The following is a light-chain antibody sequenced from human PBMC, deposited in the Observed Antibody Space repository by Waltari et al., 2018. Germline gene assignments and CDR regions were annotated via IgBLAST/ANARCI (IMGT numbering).Light chain of an antibody. V-gene: IGKV2-28*01. CDR2: LTS. CDR3: MQALQAPRT. CDR1: QSLLHSNGYNY. J-gene: IGKJ2*01. Sequence: DIVMTQSPLSLPVTPGEPASISCRSSQSLLHSNGYNYLDWYLQKPGQSPQVLIFLTSNRASGVPDRFSGSGSGTDFTLKISRVEAEDVGVYYCMQALQAPRTFGQGTRLESK.